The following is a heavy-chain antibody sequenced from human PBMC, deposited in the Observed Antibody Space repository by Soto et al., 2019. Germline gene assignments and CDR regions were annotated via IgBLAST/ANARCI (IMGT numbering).Heavy chain of an antibody. D-gene: IGHD3-16*01. V-gene: IGHV1-18*01. Sequence: QVQLVQSGAEVKKPGASVKVSCKASGYTFTTYGISWVRQAPGQGLEWMGWISTYNGNSNYPQKRQGRVTVTTDTSTSTAYLDLRSLRSDDTAVYYCARSFGGYYYGMDVWGQGTTVTVSS. CDR1: GYTFTTYG. J-gene: IGHJ6*02. CDR2: ISTYNGNS. CDR3: ARSFGGYYYGMDV.